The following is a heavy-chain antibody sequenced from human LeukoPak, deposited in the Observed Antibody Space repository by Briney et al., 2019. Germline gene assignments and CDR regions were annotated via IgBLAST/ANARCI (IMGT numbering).Heavy chain of an antibody. J-gene: IGHJ3*02. CDR2: IYYSGTT. CDR3: ARGASGTLYDAFDI. V-gene: IGHV4-59*01. Sequence: SETLSLTCTISGGSISTYYWSWIRQPPGEGLEWIGSIYYSGTTHSNPSLKSRATISVDTSKNHLSLKVNSVTAADTAVYYCARGASGTLYDAFDIWGRGTMVTVSS. CDR1: GGSISTYY. D-gene: IGHD1-26*01.